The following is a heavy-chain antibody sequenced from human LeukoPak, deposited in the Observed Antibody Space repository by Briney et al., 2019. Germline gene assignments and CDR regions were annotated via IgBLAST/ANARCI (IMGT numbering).Heavy chain of an antibody. J-gene: IGHJ4*02. CDR1: GGSISSGTYY. Sequence: SETLSLTCTVSGGSISSGTYYWSWIRQPAGKGLEWIARIYSSGSTNYNPYLKSRVTISADTSKNQFSLQLNSVTPEDTAVYYCARRGVPAVMFDYWGQGTLVTVPS. D-gene: IGHD2-2*01. CDR2: IYSSGST. V-gene: IGHV4-61*02. CDR3: ARRGVPAVMFDY.